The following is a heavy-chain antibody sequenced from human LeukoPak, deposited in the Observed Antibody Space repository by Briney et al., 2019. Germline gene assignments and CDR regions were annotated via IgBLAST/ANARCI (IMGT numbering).Heavy chain of an antibody. CDR2: ISRDGSDT. Sequence: GGSLRLSCAASGFSFSSYAMFWVRQAPGKGLEWVTIISRDGSDTFYADSVRGRFTISRDNSKNMLYLQLNSLTTEDTALYYCARSVGHFDYWGQGTLVTVSS. J-gene: IGHJ4*02. CDR3: ARSVGHFDY. CDR1: GFSFSSYA. V-gene: IGHV3-30-3*01.